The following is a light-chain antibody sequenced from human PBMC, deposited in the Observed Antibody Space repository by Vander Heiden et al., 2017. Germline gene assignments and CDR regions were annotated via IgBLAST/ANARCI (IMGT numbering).Light chain of an antibody. Sequence: QSALPQPRSVSRSPGQSVTISCTGTSSDVGGYEYVSWYQQHPGKAPKVMIYDVSKWPSGVPDRFSGSKSCNTASLTISGLQAEDEADYYCCSYAGSYTWVFGGGTKLTVL. CDR1: SSDVGGYEY. CDR3: CSYAGSYTWV. CDR2: DVS. V-gene: IGLV2-11*01. J-gene: IGLJ3*02.